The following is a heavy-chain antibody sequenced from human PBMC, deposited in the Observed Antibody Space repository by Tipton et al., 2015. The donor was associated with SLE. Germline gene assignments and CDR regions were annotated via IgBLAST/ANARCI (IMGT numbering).Heavy chain of an antibody. CDR2: IYYSGST. V-gene: IGHV4-39*01. D-gene: IGHD6-13*01. CDR1: GDSISSSGYQ. Sequence: TLSLTCTVFGDSISSSGYQWGWIRQPPGKGLEWIGSIYYSGSTYYNPSLKSRVTISVDTSKNQFSLKLSSVTAADTAVYYCAKTSSRYPYFDYWGQGTLVTVSS. CDR3: AKTSSRYPYFDY. J-gene: IGHJ4*02.